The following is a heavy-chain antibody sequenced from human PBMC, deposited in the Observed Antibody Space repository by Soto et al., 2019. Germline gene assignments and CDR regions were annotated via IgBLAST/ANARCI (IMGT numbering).Heavy chain of an antibody. Sequence: QVQLVQSGAEVKKPGASVKVSCKASGYTFTSYDINWVRQAPGPGLEWMGWMNPNSGNTGYAQKFQGRVTLNRNTSISTAYMELGSLRSEDTAVYYCARRIAAAGTKNYYYYYGMDVWGQGTTVPVSS. CDR3: ARRIAAAGTKNYYYYYGMDV. CDR1: GYTFTSYD. CDR2: MNPNSGNT. D-gene: IGHD6-13*01. V-gene: IGHV1-8*01. J-gene: IGHJ6*02.